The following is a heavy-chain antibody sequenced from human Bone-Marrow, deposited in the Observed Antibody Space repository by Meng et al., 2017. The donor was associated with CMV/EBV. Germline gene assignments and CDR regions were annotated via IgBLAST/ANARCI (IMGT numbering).Heavy chain of an antibody. J-gene: IGHJ5*02. Sequence: SETLSLTCTVSGGSISSSSYYWGWIRQPPGKGLEWIGSIYYSGSTYYNPSLKSRVTISVDTSKNQFSLKLSSVTAADTAVYYCARRLPGGWFDPWGQRNLVNVAS. CDR1: GGSISSSSYY. CDR3: ARRLPGGWFDP. D-gene: IGHD1-14*01. V-gene: IGHV4-39*07. CDR2: IYYSGST.